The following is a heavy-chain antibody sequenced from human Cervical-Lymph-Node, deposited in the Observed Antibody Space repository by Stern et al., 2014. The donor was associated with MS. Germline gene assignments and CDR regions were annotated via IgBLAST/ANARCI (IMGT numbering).Heavy chain of an antibody. CDR3: ARYCGGDCYLGYYYYGMDV. CDR1: GGTFSSYA. J-gene: IGHJ6*02. V-gene: IGHV1-69*01. D-gene: IGHD2-21*02. Sequence: VQLEESGAEVKKPGSSVKVSCKASGGTFSSYAISWVRQAPGQGLEWMGGIIPIFGTANYAQKFQGRVTITADESTSTAYMELSSLRSEDTAVYYCARYCGGDCYLGYYYYGMDVWGQGTTVTVSS. CDR2: IIPIFGTA.